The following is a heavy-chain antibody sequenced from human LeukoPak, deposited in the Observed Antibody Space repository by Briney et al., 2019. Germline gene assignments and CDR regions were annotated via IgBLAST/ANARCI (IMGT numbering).Heavy chain of an antibody. Sequence: PGRSLRLSCAASGFTFSDYYMSWIRQAPGKGLEWVSYISSSSSTIYYADSVKGRFTISRDNAKNSLYLQMNSLRDEDTAVYYCARDGSKVGWEPYNWFDPWGQGTLVTVSS. J-gene: IGHJ5*02. CDR2: ISSSSSTI. CDR1: GFTFSDYY. D-gene: IGHD1-26*01. V-gene: IGHV3-11*04. CDR3: ARDGSKVGWEPYNWFDP.